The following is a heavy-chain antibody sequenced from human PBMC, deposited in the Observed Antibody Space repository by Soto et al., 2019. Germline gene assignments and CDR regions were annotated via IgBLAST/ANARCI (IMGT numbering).Heavy chain of an antibody. CDR2: IYYSGST. J-gene: IGHJ5*02. D-gene: IGHD3-22*01. CDR1: VASISSGGYY. V-gene: IGHV4-31*03. CDR3: ARESKYDTSGYPPWFAP. Sequence: QVQLQESGPGLVKPSQTLSLTCTVSVASISSGGYYWSWIRQHPGEGLEWIGYIYYSGSTSYNPSLKSRVTISVDTSKNQFSLKLSSVTDADTVVYYCARESKYDTSGYPPWFAPWGQGTLVTVSS.